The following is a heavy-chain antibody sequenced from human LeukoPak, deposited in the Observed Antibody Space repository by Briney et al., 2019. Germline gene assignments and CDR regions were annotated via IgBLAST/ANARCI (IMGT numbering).Heavy chain of an antibody. D-gene: IGHD3-10*01. CDR3: ARNDTRVSDYGMDV. V-gene: IGHV1-18*04. Sequence: GASVRVSCKASGYTFTSYGISWVRQAPGQGLEWMEWISAYNGNTNYAQKLQGRVTMTTDTSTSTAYMELRSLRSDDTAVYYCARNDTRVSDYGMDVWGKGTTVTVSS. CDR1: GYTFTSYG. CDR2: ISAYNGNT. J-gene: IGHJ6*04.